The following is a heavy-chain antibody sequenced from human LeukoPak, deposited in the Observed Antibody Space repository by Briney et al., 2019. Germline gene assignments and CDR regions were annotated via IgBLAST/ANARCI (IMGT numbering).Heavy chain of an antibody. CDR2: IKQDGSEK. D-gene: IGHD2-15*01. CDR3: ARVPGYCSGGSCYSGAIDY. Sequence: PGGSLRLSCAASGFTFSSYWMSWVRQAPGKGLEWVANIKQDGSEKYYVDSVKGRFTISRDNAKNSLYLQMNSLRSDDTAVYYCARVPGYCSGGSCYSGAIDYWGQGTLVTVSS. CDR1: GFTFSSYW. J-gene: IGHJ4*02. V-gene: IGHV3-7*03.